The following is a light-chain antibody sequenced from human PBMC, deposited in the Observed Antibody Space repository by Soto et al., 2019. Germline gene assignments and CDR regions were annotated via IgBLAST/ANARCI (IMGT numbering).Light chain of an antibody. V-gene: IGKV3-15*01. CDR2: GAS. Sequence: EIVMTQSPATLSVSPGERATLSCRASQSVSSNLAWYQQKPGQAPRLLIYGASTRTTGIPARFSGSGSGTELTLTISSRQSDDFAVSYCHQYKNWPPITFGQGTRLEIK. J-gene: IGKJ5*01. CDR3: HQYKNWPPIT. CDR1: QSVSSN.